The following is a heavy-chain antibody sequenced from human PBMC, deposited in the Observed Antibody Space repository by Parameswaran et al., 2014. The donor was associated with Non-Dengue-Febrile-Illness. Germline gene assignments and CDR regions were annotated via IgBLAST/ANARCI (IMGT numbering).Heavy chain of an antibody. CDR2: IYYSGST. D-gene: IGHD5-18*01. CDR3: ARQGQAIWLSYNWFDP. V-gene: IGHV4-39*01. J-gene: IGHJ5*02. Sequence: PGKGLEWIGSIYYSGSTYYNPSLKSRVTISVDTSKNQFSLKLSSVTAADTAVYYCARQGQAIWLSYNWFDPWGQGTLVTVSS.